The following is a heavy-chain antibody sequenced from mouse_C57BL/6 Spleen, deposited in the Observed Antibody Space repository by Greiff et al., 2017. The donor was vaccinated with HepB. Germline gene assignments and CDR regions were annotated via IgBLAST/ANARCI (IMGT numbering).Heavy chain of an antibody. J-gene: IGHJ2*01. CDR1: GYSITSGYG. D-gene: IGHD1-2*01. CDR2: ISYSGST. CDR3: ARTARIKY. Sequence: VQLKESGPGLVKPSQSLSLTCTITGYSITSGYGWNWIRQFPGNKLEWMGYISYSGSTNYNQSLKSRISITRDTSKNQFCLQLNSVTTEDTATYYCARTARIKYWGQGTTLTVSS. V-gene: IGHV3-2*02.